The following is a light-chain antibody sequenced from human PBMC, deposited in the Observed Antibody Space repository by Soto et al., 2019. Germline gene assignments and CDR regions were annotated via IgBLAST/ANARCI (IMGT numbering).Light chain of an antibody. J-gene: IGKJ1*01. CDR1: QSVSSY. V-gene: IGKV3-11*01. CDR2: DAS. CDR3: QQRSDWPRT. Sequence: LTQSPSTLSLSPGESVTLYCWPSQSVSSYLAWYQQKTGQHHRPLIYDASNRATGIPDRFSGSGSGTDFTLTISRLETEDFAVYSCQQRSDWPRTFGPGTKVE.